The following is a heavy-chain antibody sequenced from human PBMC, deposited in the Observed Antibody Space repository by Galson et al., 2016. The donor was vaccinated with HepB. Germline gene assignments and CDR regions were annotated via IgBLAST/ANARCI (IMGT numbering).Heavy chain of an antibody. J-gene: IGHJ3*01. CDR2: IRGTTYGGTT. V-gene: IGHV3-49*03. CDR1: GFTFGDYA. D-gene: IGHD1-26*01. CDR3: TRGGAGTNAFDF. Sequence: SLRLSCAASGFTFGDYAMTWFRQAPGKGLDWVGSIRGTTYGGTTEYAASVKGRFTISRDDSKSIAYLQMNSLKYEDTAVYFCTRGGAGTNAFDFWGQGTLVTVSS.